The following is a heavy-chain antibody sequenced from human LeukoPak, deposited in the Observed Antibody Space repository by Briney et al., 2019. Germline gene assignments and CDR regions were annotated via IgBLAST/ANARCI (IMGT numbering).Heavy chain of an antibody. V-gene: IGHV4-39*01. D-gene: IGHD6-13*01. J-gene: IGHJ4*02. CDR2: IYYTGST. CDR1: GDSISSRNYY. Sequence: SETLSLTCTVSGDSISSRNYYWGWIRQPPGKGLEWVGSIYYTGSTYYNPSLKTRVTISVDTSKNQFSLQLSSVTAADTSLYYCARHVLAAPASPFGYWGQGTLVTVSS. CDR3: ARHVLAAPASPFGY.